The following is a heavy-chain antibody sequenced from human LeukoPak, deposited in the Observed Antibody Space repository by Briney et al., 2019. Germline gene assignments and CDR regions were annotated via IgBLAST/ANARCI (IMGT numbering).Heavy chain of an antibody. D-gene: IGHD3-3*01. J-gene: IGHJ4*02. Sequence: GGSLRLSCAASGFTFSNYAMSWVRQAPGKGLEWVSTISGPGSSTYSADSVKGRFTISRDNSKNTLYLQMNSLRAEDTAVYYCAKEVGAYYDFWSGYSDYWGQGTLVTVSS. CDR3: AKEVGAYYDFWSGYSDY. CDR2: ISGPGSST. CDR1: GFTFSNYA. V-gene: IGHV3-23*01.